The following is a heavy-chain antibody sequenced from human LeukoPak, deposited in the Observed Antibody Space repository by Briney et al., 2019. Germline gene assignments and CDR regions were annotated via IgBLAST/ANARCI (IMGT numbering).Heavy chain of an antibody. CDR2: KKQDGSEK. D-gene: IGHD1-14*01. J-gene: IGHJ5*01. CDR3: AKEGAYPIITYDS. V-gene: IGHV3-7*01. CDR1: GFTFSKFW. Sequence: GGTLGLSGAASGFTFSKFWMNWLRQPPGKGLEWVANKKQDGSEKYYVDSVKGRFTISRDNAKNSLYLQMNSLRAEDAGVYYCAKEGAYPIITYDSWGQGTLVTVSS.